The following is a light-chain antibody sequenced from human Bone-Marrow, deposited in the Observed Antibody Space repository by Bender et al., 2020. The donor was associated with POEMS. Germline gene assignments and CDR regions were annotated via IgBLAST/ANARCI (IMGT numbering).Light chain of an antibody. V-gene: IGLV2-14*03. CDR3: SSYTSSATRV. CDR1: SSDVGGYSY. Sequence: QSALTQPASVSGSPGQSITLSCTGTSSDVGGYSYVSWYQQHPGKAPKFIITNGPSGVSNRFSASKSGNTASLTISGLQAEDEADYYCSSYTSSATRVFGGGTKLTVL. J-gene: IGLJ3*02. CDR2: T.